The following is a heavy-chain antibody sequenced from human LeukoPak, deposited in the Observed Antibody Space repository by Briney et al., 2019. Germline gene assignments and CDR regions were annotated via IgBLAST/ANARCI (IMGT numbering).Heavy chain of an antibody. V-gene: IGHV3-64*01. J-gene: IGHJ4*02. Sequence: GGSLRLSCAASGFTFSSYAMHWVRQAPGKGLESVSAISSNGGSTYYANSVKGRFTISRDNSKNTLYLQMGSLRAEDLAVYYCARVLLSGMDFDYWGQGTLVTVSS. CDR2: ISSNGGST. CDR1: GFTFSSYA. D-gene: IGHD1-26*01. CDR3: ARVLLSGMDFDY.